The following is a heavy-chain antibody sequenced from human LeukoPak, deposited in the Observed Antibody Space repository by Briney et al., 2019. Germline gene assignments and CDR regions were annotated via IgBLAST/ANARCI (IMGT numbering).Heavy chain of an antibody. J-gene: IGHJ4*02. CDR3: VVGGSPGY. V-gene: IGHV3-74*01. Sequence: GSLRLSCAASGLAFSAYKMHWVRQAPRKGLVWVSHISTDGYTTDYADFVQGRFTASRDNTKNTWSLEMNSLRAEDTAVYYCVVGGSPGYWGQGTLVTVSS. D-gene: IGHD2-15*01. CDR1: GLAFSAYK. CDR2: ISTDGYTT.